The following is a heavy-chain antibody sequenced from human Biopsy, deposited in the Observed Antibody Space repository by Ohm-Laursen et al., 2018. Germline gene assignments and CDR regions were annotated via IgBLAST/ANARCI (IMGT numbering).Heavy chain of an antibody. CDR3: AIDRVPRRGVMPVYYYSMDV. D-gene: IGHD2-21*01. Sequence: SETLSLTCSVSGGSVSSSNYYWHWIRQTPGKGLEWIGFIYNTERTNYNPSLKSRVTISLDTSKNQFSLELSSVIPSDTAVYYCAIDRVPRRGVMPVYYYSMDVWGQGSTVTVSS. CDR2: IYNTERT. CDR1: GGSVSSSNYY. V-gene: IGHV4-61*01. J-gene: IGHJ6*02.